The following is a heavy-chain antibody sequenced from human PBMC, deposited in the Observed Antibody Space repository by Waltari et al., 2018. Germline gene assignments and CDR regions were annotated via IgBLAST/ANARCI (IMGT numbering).Heavy chain of an antibody. Sequence: EVQLLESGGGLVQPGGSLRLSCAASGFTFSSYAMSWVRQAPGKGLEWVSVIYSGGSTYYADSGKGRFTISRDNSKNTLYLQMNSLRAEDTAVYYCAKDRMRSGSYGSDFDYWGQGTLVTVSS. CDR3: AKDRMRSGSYGSDFDY. J-gene: IGHJ4*02. V-gene: IGHV3-23*03. CDR1: GFTFSSYA. D-gene: IGHD1-26*01. CDR2: IYSGGST.